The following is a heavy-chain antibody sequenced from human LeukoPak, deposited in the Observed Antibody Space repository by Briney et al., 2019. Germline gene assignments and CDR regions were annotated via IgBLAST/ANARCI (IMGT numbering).Heavy chain of an antibody. CDR2: ITSTGTYT. CDR1: GFTFSSYE. V-gene: IGHV3-21*01. D-gene: IGHD1-26*01. Sequence: GSLRLSCAASGFTFSSYEMNWVRQAPGKGLEWVSSITSTGTYTFYADSVKGRFTISRDNAKNSLYLQMNSLRAEDTAIYYCARDPYSGSYGDSYYYYMDVWGKGTTVTISS. J-gene: IGHJ6*03. CDR3: ARDPYSGSYGDSYYYYMDV.